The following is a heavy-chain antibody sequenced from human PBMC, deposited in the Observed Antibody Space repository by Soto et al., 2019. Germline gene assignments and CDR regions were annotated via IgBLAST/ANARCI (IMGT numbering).Heavy chain of an antibody. Sequence: PVGSLRIYCAASGFTFDDYAMHWVRQAPGKGLEWVSGISWNSGSIGYADSVKGRFTISRDNAKNSLYLQMNSLRAEDTALYYCAKDRSHGSSGWADAFDIWGQGTMVTVSS. CDR3: AKDRSHGSSGWADAFDI. CDR1: GFTFDDYA. D-gene: IGHD6-19*01. V-gene: IGHV3-9*01. J-gene: IGHJ3*02. CDR2: ISWNSGSI.